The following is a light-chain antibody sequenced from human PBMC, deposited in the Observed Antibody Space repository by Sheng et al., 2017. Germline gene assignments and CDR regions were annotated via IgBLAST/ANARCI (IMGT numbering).Light chain of an antibody. CDR3: QQANSFPPGT. CDR2: AAS. CDR1: QDISSW. V-gene: IGKV1-12*01. Sequence: DIQMTQSPSSVSASVGDRVTITCRASQDISSWLAWYQQKPGKAPKLLISAASSLQSGVPSRFSGSGSGTDFTLTISSLQPEDFATYYCQQANSFPPGTFGQGTKVEI. J-gene: IGKJ1*01.